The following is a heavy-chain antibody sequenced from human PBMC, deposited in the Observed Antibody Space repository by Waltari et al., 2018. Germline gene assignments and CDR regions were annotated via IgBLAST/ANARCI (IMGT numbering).Heavy chain of an antibody. D-gene: IGHD6-19*01. J-gene: IGHJ4*02. Sequence: EVSVVESGGGWIQPGGCLNLACAASGFSFSGSTIRWVRPTPGKGLEWVGRIRREPYNYATAYSASVKGRFTISRDYSKNTAYLQMNSRRTEDTAVYYCSGGEVTGTDFWGQGTLVTVSS. V-gene: IGHV3-73*01. CDR1: GFSFSGST. CDR2: IRREPYNYAT. CDR3: SGGEVTGTDF.